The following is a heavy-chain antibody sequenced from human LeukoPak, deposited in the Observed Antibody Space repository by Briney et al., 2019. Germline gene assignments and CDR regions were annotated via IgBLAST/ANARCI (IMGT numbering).Heavy chain of an antibody. J-gene: IGHJ3*02. CDR2: ISYDGTNK. V-gene: IGHV3-30-3*01. CDR3: AREILTGYAFDI. CDR1: GFTFSTYA. D-gene: IGHD7-27*01. Sequence: GGPLRLSCAASGFTFSTYAMHWVRQAPGKGLEWVAFISYDGTNKYCADSVKGRFTISRDNSKNTLYLQMNSLRAEDTALYYCAREILTGYAFDIWGQGTMVTVSS.